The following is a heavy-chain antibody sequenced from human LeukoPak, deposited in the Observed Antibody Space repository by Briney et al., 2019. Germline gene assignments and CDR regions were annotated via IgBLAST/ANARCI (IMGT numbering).Heavy chain of an antibody. D-gene: IGHD3-16*01. J-gene: IGHJ4*02. Sequence: VASVKVSCKASGYTFTSYDINWVRQATGQGLEWMGWMSPNGGNTDYAQKFQGRVTMTRNTSISTAYMELSSLRSEDTAVYYCARGVGDLGDYWGQGTLVTVSS. CDR1: GYTFTSYD. V-gene: IGHV1-8*01. CDR3: ARGVGDLGDY. CDR2: MSPNGGNT.